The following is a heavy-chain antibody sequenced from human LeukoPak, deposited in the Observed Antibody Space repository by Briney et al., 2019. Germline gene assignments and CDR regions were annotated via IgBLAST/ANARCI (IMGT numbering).Heavy chain of an antibody. V-gene: IGHV3-23*01. J-gene: IGHJ4*02. Sequence: PGGSLRISCAASGFTFSSYAMSWVRQAPGKGLEWVSAISGSGGSTYYADSVKGRFTISRDNSKNTLYLQMNSLRAEDTAVYYCAKYYYYDSSGYLPHWGQGTLVTVSP. CDR1: GFTFSSYA. CDR3: AKYYYYDSSGYLPH. D-gene: IGHD3-22*01. CDR2: ISGSGGST.